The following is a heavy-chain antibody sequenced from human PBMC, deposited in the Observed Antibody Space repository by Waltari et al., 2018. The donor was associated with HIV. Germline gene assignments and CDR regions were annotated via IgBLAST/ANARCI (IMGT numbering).Heavy chain of an antibody. J-gene: IGHJ4*02. CDR1: GYTFTSSS. V-gene: IGHV1-2*02. Sequence: QVQLVQSGAEVKKPGASVKISCTASGYTFTSSSTHWMRQAPGQGLEWMGWINPDNGGTKYAQKFQGRVTMTRDTSISTAYMELSRLRSDDTAVYYCARDICNGGSCYSYYFDYWGQGTLVTVSS. D-gene: IGHD2-15*01. CDR2: INPDNGGT. CDR3: ARDICNGGSCYSYYFDY.